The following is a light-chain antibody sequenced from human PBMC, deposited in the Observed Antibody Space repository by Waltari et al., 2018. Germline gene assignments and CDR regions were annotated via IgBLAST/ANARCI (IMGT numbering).Light chain of an antibody. CDR1: ETVGTY. J-gene: IGKJ2*01. CDR3: QQSYRIPPT. Sequence: DIRMTQSPSSLSASVGDRVPITCRASETVGTYVSWYQQKPGKAPNLLIYVASNLQSGVPSRFSGSGSGTDFTLTISSLQVEDFATYYCQQSYRIPPTFGQGTKVEI. CDR2: VAS. V-gene: IGKV1-39*01.